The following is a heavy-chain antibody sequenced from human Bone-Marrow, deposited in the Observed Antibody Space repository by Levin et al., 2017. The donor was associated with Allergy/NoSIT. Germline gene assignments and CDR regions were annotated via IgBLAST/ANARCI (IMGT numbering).Heavy chain of an antibody. J-gene: IGHJ2*01. Sequence: SCEASGFTFKNNGMHWVRQGPGKGLEWVALIWFDGSEKNYVESVKGRFTISRDNIKNILYLQMDSLRAEDTAIYYCAKSGTTRYWYVDVWGRGTLVTVSS. CDR2: IWFDGSEK. D-gene: IGHD1-7*01. CDR1: GFTFKNNG. V-gene: IGHV3-33*06. CDR3: AKSGTTRYWYVDV.